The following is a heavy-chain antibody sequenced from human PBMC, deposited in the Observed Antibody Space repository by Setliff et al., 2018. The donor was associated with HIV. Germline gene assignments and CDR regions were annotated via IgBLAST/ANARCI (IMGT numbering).Heavy chain of an antibody. CDR2: SYYSGST. J-gene: IGHJ4*02. D-gene: IGHD5-18*01. CDR1: GGSIRGSNYY. Sequence: SSETLSLTCTVSGGSIRGSNYYWAWIRQPPGKGLEWIGSSYYSGSTNYNPSLKSRVTISVDTSKNQFSLKLTSVTAADTAIYYCATDTAFLQEGTEFWGQGALVTVSS. V-gene: IGHV4-39*01. CDR3: ATDTAFLQEGTEF.